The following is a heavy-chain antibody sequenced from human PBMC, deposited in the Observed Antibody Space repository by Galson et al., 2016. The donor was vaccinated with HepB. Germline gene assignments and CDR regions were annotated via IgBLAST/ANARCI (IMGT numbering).Heavy chain of an antibody. J-gene: IGHJ5*02. CDR2: ISSSSDYI. V-gene: IGHV3-21*01. CDR3: VRDHSVVPTTAYNWFDP. CDR1: GFIFRSYA. Sequence: SLRLSCADSGFIFRSYAMNWVRQAPGKGLEWVSSISSSSDYIYYSDSVRGRVTISRDNAKNTLYLQMNSLRAEDTAVYFCVRDHSVVPTTAYNWFDPWGRGTLVTVSS. D-gene: IGHD4-23*01.